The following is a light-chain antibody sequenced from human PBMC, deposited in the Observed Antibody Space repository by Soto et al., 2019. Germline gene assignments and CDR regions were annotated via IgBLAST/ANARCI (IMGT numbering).Light chain of an antibody. Sequence: QSALAQPASVSGSPGQSITISCTGASGYVGTYSLVSWYQQHPGKAPKVVIYEGHKRPSGVPDRFSGSTSVNTASLTISGLQAEDEADYYCSSYTSSSTLVFGGGTKLTVL. CDR1: SGYVGTYSL. J-gene: IGLJ3*02. CDR2: EGH. V-gene: IGLV2-14*02. CDR3: SSYTSSSTLV.